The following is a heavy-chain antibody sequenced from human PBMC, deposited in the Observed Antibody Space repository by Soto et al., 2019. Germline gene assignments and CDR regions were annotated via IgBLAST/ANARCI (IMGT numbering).Heavy chain of an antibody. Sequence: VGSLRLSCAASGFTFSSYSMNWVRQAPGKGLEWVSYISSSSSTIYYADSVKGRFTISRDNAKNSLYLQMNSLRDEDTAVYYCARDDDSSSWPYYYYYGMDVWGQGTTVTVSS. D-gene: IGHD6-13*01. CDR2: ISSSSSTI. V-gene: IGHV3-48*02. J-gene: IGHJ6*02. CDR1: GFTFSSYS. CDR3: ARDDDSSSWPYYYYYGMDV.